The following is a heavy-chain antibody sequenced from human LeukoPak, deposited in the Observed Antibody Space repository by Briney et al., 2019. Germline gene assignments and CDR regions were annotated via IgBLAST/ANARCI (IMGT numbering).Heavy chain of an antibody. Sequence: GGSLRLSCTASGFTFSDYTLNWVRQPAGKGLEWLSSITGDSSYIYYADSVKGRYTVSRDNAKNSLYLHINSLRVEDTAVYYCARVRGSPYWGQGTLVTVSS. D-gene: IGHD3-10*01. CDR2: ITGDSSYI. CDR3: ARVRGSPY. V-gene: IGHV3-21*01. J-gene: IGHJ4*02. CDR1: GFTFSDYT.